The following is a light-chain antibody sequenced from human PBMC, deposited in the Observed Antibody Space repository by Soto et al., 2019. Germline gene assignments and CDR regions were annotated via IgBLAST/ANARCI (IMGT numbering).Light chain of an antibody. CDR2: DAS. CDR1: QSVRSSY. CDR3: QQYGGSPWT. Sequence: EIVMTQSPATLSVSPGERATLSCRASQSVRSSYLAWYQQKPGQAPRLLIYDASTRATGIPDRFSGSGTGTDFTLTISRLEPEDFAVYFCQQYGGSPWTFGRGTKWIS. J-gene: IGKJ1*01. V-gene: IGKV3-20*01.